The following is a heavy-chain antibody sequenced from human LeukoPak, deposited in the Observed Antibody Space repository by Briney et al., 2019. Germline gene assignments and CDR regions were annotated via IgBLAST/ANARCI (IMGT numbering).Heavy chain of an antibody. D-gene: IGHD5-18*01. CDR2: IYYSGST. CDR1: GGSISSSSYY. CDR3: ARLSMDTAMYNWFDP. V-gene: IGHV4-39*01. J-gene: IGHJ5*02. Sequence: SETLSLTCTVSGGSISSSSYYWGWIRQPPGKGLEWIGCIYYSGSTYYNPSLKSRVTISVDTSKNQFSLKLSSVTAADTAVYYCARLSMDTAMYNWFDPWGQGTLVTVSS.